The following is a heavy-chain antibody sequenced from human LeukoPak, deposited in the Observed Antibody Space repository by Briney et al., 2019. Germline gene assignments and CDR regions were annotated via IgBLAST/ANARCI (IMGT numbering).Heavy chain of an antibody. CDR1: GYSFSNNW. CDR2: ILPGDSDT. D-gene: IGHD3-10*01. V-gene: IGHV5-51*01. J-gene: IGHJ1*01. CDR3: ATYAGTSSKYFQY. Sequence: GESLKISCKGSGYSFSNNWIGWVRQMPGKGLDWMGIILPGDSDTRYSPSFQGQVTISADKSINTAYVQWSSLKASDTAMYYCATYAGTSSKYFQYWGQGTLVTVSS.